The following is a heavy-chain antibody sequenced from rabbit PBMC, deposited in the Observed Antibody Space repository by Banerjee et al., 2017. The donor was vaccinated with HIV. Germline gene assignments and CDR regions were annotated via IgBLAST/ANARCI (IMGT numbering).Heavy chain of an antibody. CDR3: ARGGIVGVGAATFDL. CDR2: IYAGSSGST. J-gene: IGHJ3*01. Sequence: QEQLVESGGGLVTLGGSLKLSCKASGFDFSSYYYMCWVRQAPGKGLEWIACIYAGSSGSTYYASWAKGRFTISKTSSTTVTLQMTSLTAADTATYFCARGGIVGVGAATFDLWGQGTLVTVS. V-gene: IGHV1S45*01. CDR1: GFDFSSYYY. D-gene: IGHD5-1*01.